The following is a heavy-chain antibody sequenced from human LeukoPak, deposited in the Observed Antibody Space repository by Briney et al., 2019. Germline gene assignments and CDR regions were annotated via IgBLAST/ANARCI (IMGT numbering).Heavy chain of an antibody. CDR1: GGSFCEYY. CDR2: INQSGIT. D-gene: IGHD4-17*01. V-gene: IGHV4-34*01. J-gene: IGHJ3*02. Sequence: PSETLSLTRARSGGSFCEYYWTSIRLRPRKGLEWIGEINQSGITNYNPSLKSRVTTSLDTSKNHCYLKFNYVTAADTSLHYCAPTADAVTTGWEGFVIWGQGTSVTVSS. CDR3: APTADAVTTGWEGFVI.